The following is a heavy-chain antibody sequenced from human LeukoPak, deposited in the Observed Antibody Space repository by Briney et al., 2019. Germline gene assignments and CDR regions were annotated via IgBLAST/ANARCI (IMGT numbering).Heavy chain of an antibody. J-gene: IGHJ4*02. V-gene: IGHV3-23*01. Sequence: GGSLRLSCAASGFTFSSYAMSWVRQAPGKGLEWVSAISGSGGGTYYGDSVKGRFTISRDNSKNTLYLQMISLRAEDTAVYYCAKYHYYDSSGYGFDYWGQGTLVTVSS. CDR2: ISGSGGGT. CDR3: AKYHYYDSSGYGFDY. CDR1: GFTFSSYA. D-gene: IGHD3-22*01.